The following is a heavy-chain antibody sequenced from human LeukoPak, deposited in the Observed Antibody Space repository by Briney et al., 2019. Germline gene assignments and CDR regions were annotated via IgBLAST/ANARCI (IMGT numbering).Heavy chain of an antibody. CDR1: GFTFSNAW. Sequence: GGSLGLSCAASGFTFSNAWMSWVRQAPGKGLEWVGRIKSKTDGGTTDYAAPVKGRFTISRDDSKNTLYLQMNSLKTEDTAVYYCTTDRGFSGDNWFDPWGQGTLVTVSS. D-gene: IGHD6-19*01. CDR3: TTDRGFSGDNWFDP. CDR2: IKSKTDGGTT. V-gene: IGHV3-15*01. J-gene: IGHJ5*02.